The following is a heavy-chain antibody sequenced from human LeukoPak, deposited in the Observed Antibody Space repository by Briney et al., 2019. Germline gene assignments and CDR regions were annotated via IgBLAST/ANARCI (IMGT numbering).Heavy chain of an antibody. CDR3: TTPLPDYYDSSANGAFDI. Sequence: GGSLRLSCAASGFTFSNAWMSWVRQAPGKGLEWVGRIKSKTDGGTTDYAAPVKGRFTISRDDSKNTLYLQMNSLKTEDTAVYYCTTPLPDYYDSSANGAFDIWGQGTMVTVSS. CDR2: IKSKTDGGTT. D-gene: IGHD3-22*01. CDR1: GFTFSNAW. J-gene: IGHJ3*02. V-gene: IGHV3-15*01.